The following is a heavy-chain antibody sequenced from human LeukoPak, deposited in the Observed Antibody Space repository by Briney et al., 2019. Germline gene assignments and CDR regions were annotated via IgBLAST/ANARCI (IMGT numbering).Heavy chain of an antibody. D-gene: IGHD3-10*01. CDR2: INHSGST. J-gene: IGHJ4*02. V-gene: IGHV4-34*01. CDR1: GGSFSGYY. Sequence: SETLSLTCAVYGGSFSGYYWSWIRQPPGKGLEWIGEINHSGSTNYNPSLKSRVTISVDTSKNQFSLKLSSVTAADTAVYYCATPRYYYGSGSYVHTVDYWGQGTLVTVSS. CDR3: ATPRYYYGSGSYVHTVDY.